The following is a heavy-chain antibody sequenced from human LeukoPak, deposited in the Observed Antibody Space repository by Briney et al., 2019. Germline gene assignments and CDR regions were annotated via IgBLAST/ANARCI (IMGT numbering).Heavy chain of an antibody. V-gene: IGHV4-59*08. CDR1: GGSITSYY. CDR2: IYYSGST. D-gene: IGHD4-17*01. CDR3: ASLTTVTQGYFDS. Sequence: SSETLSLTCTVSGGSITSYYWSWIRQPPGKGLEWIGYIYYSGSTNYNPSLKSRLTISVDASKNQFSLKLSSVTATDTAVYYCASLTTVTQGYFDSWGQGTLVTVSS. J-gene: IGHJ4*02.